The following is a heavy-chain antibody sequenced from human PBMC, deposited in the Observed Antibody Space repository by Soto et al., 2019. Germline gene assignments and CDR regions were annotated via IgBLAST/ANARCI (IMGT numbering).Heavy chain of an antibody. CDR2: IYYSGST. V-gene: IGHV4-31*03. CDR3: ARDSGICSYASGGFDP. Sequence: SETLSLTCTVSGGSISSGGYYWSWIRQHPGKGLEWIGYIYYSGSTYYNPSLKSRVTISVDTSKNQFSLKLSSVTAADTAVYYCARDSGICSYASGGFDPWGQGTLVTVSS. D-gene: IGHD3-10*01. J-gene: IGHJ5*02. CDR1: GGSISSGGYY.